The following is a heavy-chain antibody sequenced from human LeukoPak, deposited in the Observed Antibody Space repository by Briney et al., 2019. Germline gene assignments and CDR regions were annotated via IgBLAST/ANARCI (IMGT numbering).Heavy chain of an antibody. CDR1: GGSISSSSYY. CDR2: IYYSGST. CDR3: ASDPFPVVAATDYYYYMDV. V-gene: IGHV4-39*07. Sequence: PSETLSLTCTVSGGSISSSSYYWGWIRQPPGKGLEWIGSIYYSGSTYYNPSLKSRVTISVDTSKNQFSLKLSSVTAADTAVYYCASDPFPVVAATDYYYYMDVWGKGTTVTVSS. D-gene: IGHD2-15*01. J-gene: IGHJ6*03.